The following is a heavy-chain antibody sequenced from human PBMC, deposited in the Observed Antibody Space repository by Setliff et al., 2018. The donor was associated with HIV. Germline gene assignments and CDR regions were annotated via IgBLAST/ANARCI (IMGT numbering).Heavy chain of an antibody. Sequence: LSLSCVASGFTFSSYWMHWVRQAPGRGLMWISRLNTDGSSIDYADSVKGRFTFSRDNAKNTLYLQMNGLRADDTAVYYCAMGGSNTWYSSWGQGALVTSPQ. CDR2: LNTDGSSI. CDR1: GFTFSSYW. J-gene: IGHJ5*02. D-gene: IGHD6-13*01. CDR3: AMGGSNTWYSS. V-gene: IGHV3-74*01.